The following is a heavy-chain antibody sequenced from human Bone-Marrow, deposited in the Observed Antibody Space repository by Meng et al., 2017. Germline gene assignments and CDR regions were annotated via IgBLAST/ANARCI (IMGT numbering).Heavy chain of an antibody. D-gene: IGHD4-17*01. J-gene: IGHJ6*02. CDR1: GFTFSSYW. Sequence: GESLKISCAASGFTFSSYWMSWVRQAPGKGLEWVANIKQDGSEKYYVDSVKGRFTISRDNAKNSLYLQMNSLRAEDTAVYYCARRRKDYGDYVPYYYGMDVWGQGTTVTVSS. CDR2: IKQDGSEK. CDR3: ARRRKDYGDYVPYYYGMDV. V-gene: IGHV3-7*01.